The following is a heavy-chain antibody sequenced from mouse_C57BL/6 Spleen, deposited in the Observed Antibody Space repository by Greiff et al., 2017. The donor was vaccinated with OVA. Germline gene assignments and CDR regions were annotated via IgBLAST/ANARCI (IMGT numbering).Heavy chain of an antibody. J-gene: IGHJ3*01. CDR3: ASLYDYGFAY. V-gene: IGHV5-6*01. Sequence: EVNVVESGGDLVKPGGSLKLSCAASGFTFSSYGMSWVRQTPDKRLEWVATISSGGSYTYYPDSVKGRFTISRDNAKNTLYLQMSSLKSEDTAMYYCASLYDYGFAYWGQGTLVTVSA. CDR1: GFTFSSYG. D-gene: IGHD2-4*01. CDR2: ISSGGSYT.